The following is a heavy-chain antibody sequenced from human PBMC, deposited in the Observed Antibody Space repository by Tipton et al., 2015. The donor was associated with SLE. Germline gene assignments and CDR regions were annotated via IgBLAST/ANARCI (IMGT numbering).Heavy chain of an antibody. J-gene: IGHJ1*01. V-gene: IGHV4-59*01. CDR1: GGSISSYY. CDR2: IYYSGST. Sequence: TLSLTCTVSGGSISSYYWSWIRQPPGKGLEWIGYIYYSGSTNYNPSLKSRVTISVDASKNQFSLKLSSVTAADTAVYYCAREGGVAVAGTWGFQHWGQGTLVTVSS. D-gene: IGHD6-19*01. CDR3: AREGGVAVAGTWGFQH.